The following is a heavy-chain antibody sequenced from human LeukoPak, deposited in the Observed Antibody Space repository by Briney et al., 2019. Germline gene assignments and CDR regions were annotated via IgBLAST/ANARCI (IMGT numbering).Heavy chain of an antibody. CDR1: GFTFSSYA. V-gene: IGHV3-23*01. D-gene: IGHD6-19*01. Sequence: PGGSLRLSCAASGFTFSSYAMSWVRQAPGKGLEWVSAISDSGGYTYYADSVKGRFTISRDNSKNTLYQQMNSLRAEDTAVYYCAKQDIRSSAWYYWGQGTLVTVSS. J-gene: IGHJ4*02. CDR3: AKQDIRSSAWYY. CDR2: ISDSGGYT.